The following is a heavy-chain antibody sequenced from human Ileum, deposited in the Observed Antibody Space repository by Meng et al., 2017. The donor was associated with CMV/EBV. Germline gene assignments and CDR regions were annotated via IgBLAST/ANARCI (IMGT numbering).Heavy chain of an antibody. CDR3: VRSSLYGDPYFFDS. CDR2: ITISNGNT. J-gene: IGHJ5*01. CDR1: GYTFTYPH. D-gene: IGHD2-21*01. V-gene: IGHV1-45*02. Sequence: HMQLGQSGAEVKTTGASVKVSCHASGYTFTYPHLHWVRQAPGQALEWMGWITISNGNTHYAQRFQDRLTITRHNSLHTAYMEWNSLTSRDTGVYFCVRSSLYGDPYFFDSWGQGTLVTVSS.